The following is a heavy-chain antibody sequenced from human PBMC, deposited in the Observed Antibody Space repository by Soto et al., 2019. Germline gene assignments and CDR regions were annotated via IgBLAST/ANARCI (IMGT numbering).Heavy chain of an antibody. CDR1: GFIFGNYA. CDR2: ISGSGGST. J-gene: IGHJ4*02. Sequence: EVQLLDSGGGLVQPGGSLRLSCAASGFIFGNYAMTWVRQAPGKGLEWVSVISGSGGSTYYTDSVKGRFTVSRDNSKNTLYLQINSLRAEDTAVYFCAKTPLRWGPFDYWGQGTLVTVSS. CDR3: AKTPLRWGPFDY. V-gene: IGHV3-23*01. D-gene: IGHD1-26*01.